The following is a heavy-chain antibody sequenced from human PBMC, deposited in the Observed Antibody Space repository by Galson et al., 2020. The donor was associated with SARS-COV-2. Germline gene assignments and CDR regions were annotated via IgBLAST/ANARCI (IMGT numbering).Heavy chain of an antibody. J-gene: IGHJ4*02. V-gene: IGHV4-59*01. Sequence: SETLSLTCTVSGASISSYYWGWIRQPPGTGQEWIGYIYYSGSTKYNPSLKSRLTISVDTSKNQFSLKLSSVTAADTAVYYWARSRVDIVATTALLFDYWGQRTLVTVSS. CDR3: ARSRVDIVATTALLFDY. CDR1: GASISSYY. CDR2: IYYSGST. D-gene: IGHD5-12*01.